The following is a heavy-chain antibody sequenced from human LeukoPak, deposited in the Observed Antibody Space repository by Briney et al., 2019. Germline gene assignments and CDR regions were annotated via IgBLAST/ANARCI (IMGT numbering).Heavy chain of an antibody. D-gene: IGHD2-21*02. J-gene: IGHJ3*02. CDR1: GGSISSGSYY. CDR2: IYTSGST. CDR3: ARENALYCGGDCATYAFDI. Sequence: SETLSLTCTVSGGSISSGSYYWSWIRQPAGKGLEWIGRIYTSGSTNYNPSLKSRVTISVDTSKNQFSLKLSSVTAADTAVYYCARENALYCGGDCATYAFDIWGQGTMVTVSS. V-gene: IGHV4-61*02.